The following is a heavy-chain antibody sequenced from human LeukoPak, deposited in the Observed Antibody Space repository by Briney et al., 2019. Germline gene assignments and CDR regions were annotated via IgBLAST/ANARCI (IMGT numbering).Heavy chain of an antibody. CDR1: GYSISSGYY. V-gene: IGHV4-38-2*02. D-gene: IGHD3-10*01. CDR3: ARRPATMVRGDYFDY. J-gene: IGHJ4*02. Sequence: SETLSLTCTVSGYSISSGYYWGWIRQPPGKGLEWIGSIYYSGSTYYNPSLKSRVTISVDTSKNQFSLKLSSVTAADTAVYYCARRPATMVRGDYFDYWGQGTLVTVSS. CDR2: IYYSGST.